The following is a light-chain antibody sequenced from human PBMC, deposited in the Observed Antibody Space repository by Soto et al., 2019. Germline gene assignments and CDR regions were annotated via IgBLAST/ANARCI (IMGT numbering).Light chain of an antibody. CDR1: QSVSSN. V-gene: IGKV3-15*01. CDR2: GAS. J-gene: IGKJ2*01. Sequence: EIVMTQSPATLSVSPGERATLSCRASQSVSSNLAWYQQKPGQAPRLLIYGASTRATGIPARFSGSGSGTVFTLTIISLQSEDFAVYYCQQYNNWPVYTFGQGTKLEIK. CDR3: QQYNNWPVYT.